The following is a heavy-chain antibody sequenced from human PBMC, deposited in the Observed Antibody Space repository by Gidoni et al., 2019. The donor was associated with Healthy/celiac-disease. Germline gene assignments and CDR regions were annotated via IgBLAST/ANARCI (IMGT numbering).Heavy chain of an antibody. CDR3: ASFYPYDAFDI. CDR1: GGPVSSGSYY. CDR2: IYYSGST. Sequence: QVQLQESGPGLVQPSEPLSLTCTVSGGPVSSGSYYWSWIRQPPGKGLEWIGYIYYSGSTNYNPSLKIRVTISVDTSKNQFSLKLSSVTAADTAVYYCASFYPYDAFDIWGQGTMVTVSS. J-gene: IGHJ3*02. V-gene: IGHV4-61*01.